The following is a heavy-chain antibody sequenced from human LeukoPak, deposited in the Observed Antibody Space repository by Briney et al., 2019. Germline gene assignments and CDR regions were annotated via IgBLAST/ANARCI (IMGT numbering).Heavy chain of an antibody. Sequence: GGSLRLSCAASGFTFSSYGMHWVRQAPGKGLEWAAVIWYDGSNKYYADSVKGRFTISRDNSKNTLYLQMNSLRAEDTAVYYCARDASGFDAFDIWGQGTMVTVSS. D-gene: IGHD5-12*01. CDR1: GFTFSSYG. J-gene: IGHJ3*02. CDR2: IWYDGSNK. V-gene: IGHV3-33*01. CDR3: ARDASGFDAFDI.